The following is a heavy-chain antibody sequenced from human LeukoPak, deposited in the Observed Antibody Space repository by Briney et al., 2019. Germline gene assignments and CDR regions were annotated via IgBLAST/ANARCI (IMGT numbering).Heavy chain of an antibody. Sequence: GGSLRLSCAASGFTFSSYWMHWVRQAPGKGLVWVSRINSDGSSTSYADSVKGRFTISRDNAKNTLYLQMNSLRAEDTAVYYCAKDSWYYGSGSTSAIDYWGQGTLVTVSS. V-gene: IGHV3-74*01. CDR2: INSDGSST. J-gene: IGHJ4*02. D-gene: IGHD3-10*01. CDR3: AKDSWYYGSGSTSAIDY. CDR1: GFTFSSYW.